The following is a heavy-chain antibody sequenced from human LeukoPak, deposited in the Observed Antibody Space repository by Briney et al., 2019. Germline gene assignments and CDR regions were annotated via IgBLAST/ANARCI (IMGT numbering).Heavy chain of an antibody. J-gene: IGHJ4*02. D-gene: IGHD2-2*01. CDR1: GFTFDDYA. CDR2: ISWDGGST. V-gene: IGHV3-43D*04. Sequence: PGGSLRLSCAASGFTFDDYAMHWVRQAPGKGLEWVSLISWDGGSTYYADSVKGRFTISRDNSKNSLYLQMNSLRAEDTALYYCAKDYCSSTSCYFDYWGQGTWSPSPQ. CDR3: AKDYCSSTSCYFDY.